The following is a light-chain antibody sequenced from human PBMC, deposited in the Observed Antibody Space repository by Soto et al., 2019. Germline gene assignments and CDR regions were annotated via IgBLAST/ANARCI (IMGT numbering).Light chain of an antibody. Sequence: EIVLTQSPGTLSLSPGERATLSCRASQGVYSSYLAWYQQKPGQAPRLLIYGASTRATGIPERVSGSGSETDFTGTTSRLEPDDFAVDYYQQYGSSPPGTFGQGTKVEIK. CDR2: GAS. CDR1: QGVYSSY. J-gene: IGKJ1*01. V-gene: IGKV3-20*01. CDR3: QQYGSSPPGT.